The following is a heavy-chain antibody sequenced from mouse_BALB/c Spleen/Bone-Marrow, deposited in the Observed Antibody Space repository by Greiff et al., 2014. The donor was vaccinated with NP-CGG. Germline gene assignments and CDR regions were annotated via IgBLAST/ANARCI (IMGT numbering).Heavy chain of an antibody. J-gene: IGHJ4*01. CDR2: IWADGST. D-gene: IGHD1-2*01. CDR3: ARITTATGAMDY. V-gene: IGHV2-9*02. CDR1: GFSLTNYG. Sequence: VKLVESGPGLVAPSQSLSITCTVSGFSLTNYGVHWVRQPPGKGLEWLGVIWADGSTDYNSALMSRLSISKDNSKSQVLFKMNSLQTDDTAMYYCARITTATGAMDYWGQGTSVTVSS.